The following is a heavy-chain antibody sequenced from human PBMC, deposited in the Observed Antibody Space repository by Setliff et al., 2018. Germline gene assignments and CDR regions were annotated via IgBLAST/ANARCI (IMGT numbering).Heavy chain of an antibody. CDR2: IYYSGST. V-gene: IGHV4-31*03. Sequence: PSETLSLTCTVSGGSINSGGYYWSWIRQHPGKGLEWIGYIYYSGSTYYNPSLKSRVTISVDTSKNRFSLKLSSVTAADTAVYYCARDRLLVGARYAMDVWGKGTTVTVSS. CDR3: ARDRLLVGARYAMDV. D-gene: IGHD1-26*01. J-gene: IGHJ6*03. CDR1: GGSINSGGYY.